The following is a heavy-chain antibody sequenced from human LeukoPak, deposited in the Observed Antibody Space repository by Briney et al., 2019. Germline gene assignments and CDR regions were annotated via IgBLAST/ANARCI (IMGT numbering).Heavy chain of an antibody. V-gene: IGHV1-69*01. CDR3: ARVIQYYGSGSLRLDY. D-gene: IGHD3-10*01. CDR2: IIPIFGTA. J-gene: IGHJ4*02. Sequence: SVKVSCKASGGTFSSYAVSWVRQAPGQGLEWMGGIIPIFGTANYAQKFQGRVTITADESTSTAYMELSSLRSEDTAVYYCARVIQYYGSGSLRLDYWGQGTLVTVSS. CDR1: GGTFSSYA.